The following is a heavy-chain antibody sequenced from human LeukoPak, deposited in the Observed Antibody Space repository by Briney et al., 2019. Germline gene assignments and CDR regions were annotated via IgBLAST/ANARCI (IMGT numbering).Heavy chain of an antibody. CDR1: GFTFSGYW. D-gene: IGHD3-16*01. Sequence: GGSLRLSCAASGFTFSGYWMHWVRQVPGKGLVWVSRLNTDGSSTSYADSVKGRFTISRDNAKNTLYLQMNSLRAEDTAVYYCARDDAFRGVAMDVWGQGATVTVSS. CDR2: LNTDGSST. CDR3: ARDDAFRGVAMDV. V-gene: IGHV3-74*01. J-gene: IGHJ6*01.